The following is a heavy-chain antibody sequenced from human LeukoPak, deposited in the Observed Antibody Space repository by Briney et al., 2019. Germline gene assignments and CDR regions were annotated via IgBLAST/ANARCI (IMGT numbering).Heavy chain of an antibody. D-gene: IGHD3-3*01. CDR2: ISGSGGST. V-gene: IGHV3-23*01. CDR3: AKDPQLRFLEWLLSPTYFDY. CDR1: GFTFSSYA. J-gene: IGHJ4*02. Sequence: PGGSLRLSCAASGFTFSSYAMSWVRQAPGKGLEWVSAISGSGGSTYYADSVKGRFTISRDNSKNTLYLQMNSLRAEDTAVYYCAKDPQLRFLEWLLSPTYFDYWGQGTLVTVSS.